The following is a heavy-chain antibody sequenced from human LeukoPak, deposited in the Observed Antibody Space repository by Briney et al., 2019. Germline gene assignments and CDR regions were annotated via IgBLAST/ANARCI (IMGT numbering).Heavy chain of an antibody. CDR1: GYTFTSYD. V-gene: IGHV1-8*01. Sequence: ASVKVSCKASGYTFTSYDINWVRQATGQGLEWMGWMNPNSGNTGYAQKFQGRVTMTRNTSISTAYMELSSLRSEDTAVYYCARGNQDYVWGSYRQDFDYWGQGTLVTVSS. CDR3: ARGNQDYVWGSYRQDFDY. CDR2: MNPNSGNT. J-gene: IGHJ4*02. D-gene: IGHD3-16*02.